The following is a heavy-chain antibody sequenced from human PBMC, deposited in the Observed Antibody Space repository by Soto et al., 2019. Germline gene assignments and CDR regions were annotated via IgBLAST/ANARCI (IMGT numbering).Heavy chain of an antibody. CDR1: GYTFTGYY. J-gene: IGHJ6*02. CDR2: INPNSGGT. Sequence: QVQLVQSGAEVKKPGASVKVSCKASGYTFTGYYMHWVRQAPGQGLEWMGWINPNSGGTNYAQKFQGWVTMTRDTSISTAYMELSRLRSDDTAVYYCARDLAVVAATDAEYYYYGMDVWGQGTTVTVYS. V-gene: IGHV1-2*04. CDR3: ARDLAVVAATDAEYYYYGMDV. D-gene: IGHD2-15*01.